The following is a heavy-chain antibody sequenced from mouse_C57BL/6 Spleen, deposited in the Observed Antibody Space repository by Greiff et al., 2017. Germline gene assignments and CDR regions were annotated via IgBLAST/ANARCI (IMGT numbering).Heavy chain of an antibody. CDR2: IYPGDGDT. CDR3: SREGTGTKDYYFDY. J-gene: IGHJ2*01. V-gene: IGHV1-80*01. CDR1: GYAFSSYW. Sequence: VKLMESGAELVKPGASVKISCKASGYAFSSYWMNWVKQRPGKGLEWIGQIYPGDGDTNYNGKFKGKATLTADKSSSTAYLQLSSLTSEDSAVYFCSREGTGTKDYYFDYWGQGTTLTVSS. D-gene: IGHD4-1*01.